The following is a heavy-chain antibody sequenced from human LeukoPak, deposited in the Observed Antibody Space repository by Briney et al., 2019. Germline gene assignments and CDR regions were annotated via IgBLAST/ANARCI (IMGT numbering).Heavy chain of an antibody. D-gene: IGHD6-19*01. CDR3: ARDPSSGWYLKGWFDP. J-gene: IGHJ5*02. CDR2: INHSGST. Sequence: KTSETLSLTCAVYGGSFSGYYWSWIRQPPGKGLEWIGEINHSGSTNYNPSLKSRVTISVDTSKNQFSLKLSSVTAEDTAVYYCARDPSSGWYLKGWFDPWGQGTLVTVSS. V-gene: IGHV4-34*01. CDR1: GGSFSGYY.